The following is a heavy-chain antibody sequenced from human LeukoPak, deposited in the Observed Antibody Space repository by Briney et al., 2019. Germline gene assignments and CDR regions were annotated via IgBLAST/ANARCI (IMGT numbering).Heavy chain of an antibody. CDR3: ARSWTQYYFDY. J-gene: IGHJ4*02. Sequence: GRSLRLSCAASGFTFTKYGLHWVRQAPGKGLEWVAVIWYDGGKEYYADSVKGRFTISRDNSKNTLYLHMNSLRAEDTAVYYCARSWTQYYFDYWGQGTLVTVSS. CDR2: IWYDGGKE. CDR1: GFTFTKYG. D-gene: IGHD3/OR15-3a*01. V-gene: IGHV3-33*01.